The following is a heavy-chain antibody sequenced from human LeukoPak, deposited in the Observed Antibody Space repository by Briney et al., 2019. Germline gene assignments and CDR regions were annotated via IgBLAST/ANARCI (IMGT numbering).Heavy chain of an antibody. CDR3: ARAMDGKGSSWYLKYNWFDP. V-gene: IGHV1-46*03. CDR1: VYTFTSCY. Sequence: ASVKVSCKASVYTFTSCYMHWVRQAPGQGLEWMGIINPSGGSTSYAQKFQGRVTMTRDTSTSTVYMELSSLRSEDTAVYYCARAMDGKGSSWYLKYNWFDPWGQGTLVTVSS. D-gene: IGHD6-13*01. CDR2: INPSGGST. J-gene: IGHJ5*02.